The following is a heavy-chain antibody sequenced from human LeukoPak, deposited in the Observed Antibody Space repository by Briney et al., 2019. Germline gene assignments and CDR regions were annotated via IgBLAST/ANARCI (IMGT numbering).Heavy chain of an antibody. V-gene: IGHV4-59*01. CDR2: IYYSGST. Sequence: SETLSLTCTVSGGSISSYYWSWIRQPPGKGLEWIGYIYYSGSTNYNPSLKSRVTISVDTSKNQFSLKLSSVTAAGTAVYYCARGNGDPQYFQHWGQGTLVTVSS. CDR1: GGSISSYY. CDR3: ARGNGDPQYFQH. J-gene: IGHJ1*01. D-gene: IGHD4-17*01.